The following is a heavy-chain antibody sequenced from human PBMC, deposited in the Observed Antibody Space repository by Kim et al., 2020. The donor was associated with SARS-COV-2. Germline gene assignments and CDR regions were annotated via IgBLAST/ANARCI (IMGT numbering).Heavy chain of an antibody. CDR2: ISYDGSNK. V-gene: IGHV3-30*04. CDR3: ARGKTQRRYDILTGYPLGGMDV. CDR1: GFTFSSYA. D-gene: IGHD3-9*01. J-gene: IGHJ6*02. Sequence: GGSLRLSCAASGFTFSSYAMHWVRQAPGKGLEWVAVISYDGSNKYYADSVKGRFTISRDNSKNTLYLQMNSLRAEDTAVYYCARGKTQRRYDILTGYPLGGMDVWGQGTTVTVSS.